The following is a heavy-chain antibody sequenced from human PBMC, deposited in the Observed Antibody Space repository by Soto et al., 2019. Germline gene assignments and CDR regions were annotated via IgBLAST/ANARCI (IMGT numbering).Heavy chain of an antibody. CDR3: ARVSSSIVVVPDYGMDV. V-gene: IGHV1-18*04. Sequence: QVQLVQSGVEVKKPVASVKVSCKASGYTFISHGISWVRQAPGQGLEWMGWISGKNGNTNYAQKLQGRVTLTTDTSTSTAYMALRSLRSDDTAVYYCARVSSSIVVVPDYGMDVWGQGTTVTVSS. D-gene: IGHD2-15*01. J-gene: IGHJ6*02. CDR2: ISGKNGNT. CDR1: GYTFISHG.